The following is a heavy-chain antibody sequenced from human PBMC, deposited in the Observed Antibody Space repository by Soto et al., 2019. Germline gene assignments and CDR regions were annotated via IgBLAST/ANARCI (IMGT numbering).Heavy chain of an antibody. V-gene: IGHV4-59*01. CDR1: GGSISSYY. CDR2: IYYSGST. J-gene: IGHJ4*02. CDR3: ARGGWVGGYCTSTSCYYYFDY. Sequence: SETLSLTCTVSGGSISSYYWSWIRQPPGKGLEWIGYIYYSGSTNYNPSLKSRVTISVDTSKNQFSLKLSSVTAADTAVYYCARGGWVGGYCTSTSCYYYFDYWGQGTLVTVS. D-gene: IGHD2-2*01.